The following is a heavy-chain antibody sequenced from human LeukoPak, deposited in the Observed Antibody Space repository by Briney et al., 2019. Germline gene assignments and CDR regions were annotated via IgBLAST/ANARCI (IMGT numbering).Heavy chain of an antibody. Sequence: ASVKVSCKASGYTFTGYYMHWVRQAPGQGLEWMGWINPNSGGTNYAQKFQGRVTMTRDTSISTAYMELSRLRSDDTAVYYCARNADIYNYYMDVWAKGTTVTVSS. CDR3: ARNADIYNYYMDV. J-gene: IGHJ6*03. CDR2: INPNSGGT. V-gene: IGHV1-2*02. CDR1: GYTFTGYY. D-gene: IGHD2-8*01.